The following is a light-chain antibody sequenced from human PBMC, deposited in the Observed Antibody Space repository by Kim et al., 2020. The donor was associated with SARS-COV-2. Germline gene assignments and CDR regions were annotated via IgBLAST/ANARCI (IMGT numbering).Light chain of an antibody. Sequence: QSVLTQPPSASGTPGQRVTISCSGSSSNIGSNYVYWYQQLPGTAPKLLIYRNNQRPSGVPDRFSGSKSGTSASLAISGIRSEDEGDYYGAAWDDSLSGWVFGGGTQRTVL. J-gene: IGLJ3*02. CDR1: SSNIGSNY. CDR3: AAWDDSLSGWV. CDR2: RNN. V-gene: IGLV1-47*01.